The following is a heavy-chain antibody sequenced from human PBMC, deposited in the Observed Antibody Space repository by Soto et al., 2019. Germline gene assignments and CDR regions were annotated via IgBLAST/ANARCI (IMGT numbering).Heavy chain of an antibody. CDR2: IYYSGST. J-gene: IGHJ6*02. Sequence: PSETLSLTCTVSGGSISSYYWSWIRQLPGKGLERIGYIYYSGSTNYNPSLKSRVTISVDTSKNQFSLKLSSVTAADTAVYYCSRGFFGELLSGYYYYYGMDVWGQGTTVTVS. CDR1: GGSISSYY. V-gene: IGHV4-59*01. CDR3: SRGFFGELLSGYYYYYGMDV. D-gene: IGHD3-10*01.